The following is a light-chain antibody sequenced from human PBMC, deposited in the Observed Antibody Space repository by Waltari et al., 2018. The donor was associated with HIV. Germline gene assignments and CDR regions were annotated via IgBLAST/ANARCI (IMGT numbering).Light chain of an antibody. V-gene: IGKV3-15*01. Sequence: EIVMTQSPATLSVSPGERATLSCRASQRVNSSYLDWYQQKPGQAPRLVIYGISTRATVTPARFSGSGAGTEFTLTISSLQSEDFAVYYCQQYSSRPWTFGQGTKVEIK. CDR1: QRVNSSY. CDR2: GIS. CDR3: QQYSSRPWT. J-gene: IGKJ1*01.